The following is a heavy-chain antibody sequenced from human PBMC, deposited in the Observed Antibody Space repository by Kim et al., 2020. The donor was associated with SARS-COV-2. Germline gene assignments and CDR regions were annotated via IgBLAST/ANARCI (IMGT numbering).Heavy chain of an antibody. CDR3: ARTGATVAGFGGHFDY. J-gene: IGHJ4*02. Sequence: KLQGKVTMDTDTSTSTAYMELRSLRSDDTAVYYCARTGATVAGFGGHFDYWGQGTLVTVSS. V-gene: IGHV1-18*01. D-gene: IGHD6-19*01.